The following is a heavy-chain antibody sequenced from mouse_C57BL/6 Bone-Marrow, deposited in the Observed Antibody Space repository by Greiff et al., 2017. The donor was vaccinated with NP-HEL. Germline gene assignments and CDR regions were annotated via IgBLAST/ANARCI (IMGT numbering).Heavy chain of an antibody. Sequence: EVKLVESGGDLVKPGGSLKLSCAASGFTFSSYGMSWVRQTPDKRLEWVATISSGGSYTYYPDSVKGRFTLSRDNAKNTLYLQMSRLKSDDTAMYYCARLGREGFAYWGQGTLVTVSA. CDR1: GFTFSSYG. V-gene: IGHV5-6*02. J-gene: IGHJ3*01. CDR3: ARLGREGFAY. D-gene: IGHD4-1*01. CDR2: ISSGGSYT.